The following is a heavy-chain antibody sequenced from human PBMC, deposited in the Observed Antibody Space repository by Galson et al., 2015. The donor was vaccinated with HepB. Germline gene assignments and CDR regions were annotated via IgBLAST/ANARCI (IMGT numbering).Heavy chain of an antibody. D-gene: IGHD2-15*01. CDR2: IIPILGIA. Sequence: SVKVSCKASGGTFSSYTISWVRQAPGQGLEWMGRIIPILGIANYAQKFQGRVTITADKSTSTAYMELSSLRSEDTAVYYCARDRNIVVVVAATQAGYYYGMDVWGQGTTVTVSS. CDR1: GGTFSSYT. J-gene: IGHJ6*02. V-gene: IGHV1-69*04. CDR3: ARDRNIVVVVAATQAGYYYGMDV.